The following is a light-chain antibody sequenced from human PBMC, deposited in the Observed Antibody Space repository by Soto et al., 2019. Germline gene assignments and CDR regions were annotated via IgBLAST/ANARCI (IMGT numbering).Light chain of an antibody. J-gene: IGKJ4*01. V-gene: IGKV1-5*01. Sequence: DIQMTQSPSTLSASVGDIVTITCRASQSISSWLAWYQQKLGRAPRLLIYDASSLESGVPSRFSGSGYGTEFTLTISSLQPDDFATYYCQQYNTYSSLTCGGGTKVDIK. CDR1: QSISSW. CDR2: DAS. CDR3: QQYNTYSSLT.